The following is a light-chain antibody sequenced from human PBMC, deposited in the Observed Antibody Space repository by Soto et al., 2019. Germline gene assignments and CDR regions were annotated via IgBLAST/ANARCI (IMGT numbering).Light chain of an antibody. V-gene: IGKV3-15*01. Sequence: EIVMTQSPATLSVSVGERATLSCRASHSVSSKLAWYQQKPGQAPRLLIYGASTRATDIPARFSGSGSGTECTLTISSLQSEDFAVYYCQQYNDWPPQLTFGGGTKVEIK. CDR3: QQYNDWPPQLT. CDR2: GAS. J-gene: IGKJ4*01. CDR1: HSVSSK.